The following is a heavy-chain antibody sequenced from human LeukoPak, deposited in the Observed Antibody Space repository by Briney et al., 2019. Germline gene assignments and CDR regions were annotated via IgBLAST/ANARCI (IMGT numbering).Heavy chain of an antibody. V-gene: IGHV5-51*01. D-gene: IGHD3-3*01. Sequence: GESLKISCKGSGYSFTSYWIGWVRQMPGKGLEWMGIIYPGDSDTRYSPSFQGQVTISADKSISTAYLQWSSLKASDTAMYYCARLGLNYDFWSGYYSYWGQGTLVTVSS. CDR2: IYPGDSDT. J-gene: IGHJ4*02. CDR3: ARLGLNYDFWSGYYSY. CDR1: GYSFTSYW.